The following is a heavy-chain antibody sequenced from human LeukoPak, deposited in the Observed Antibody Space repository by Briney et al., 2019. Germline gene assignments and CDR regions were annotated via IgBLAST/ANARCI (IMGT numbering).Heavy chain of an antibody. CDR1: GFSFSSFA. D-gene: IGHD6-13*01. CDR2: ISGSGGNT. V-gene: IGHV3-23*01. Sequence: PGGSLPLPCAACGFSFSSFAISWVRQAPGKGLEWVSAISGSGGNTYYADSVKGRFTISRDNSKNTLYPQMNSLRAEDTAVYCCAKDDRAYSSSWYGLDYWGQGTLVTVSS. J-gene: IGHJ4*02. CDR3: AKDDRAYSSSWYGLDY.